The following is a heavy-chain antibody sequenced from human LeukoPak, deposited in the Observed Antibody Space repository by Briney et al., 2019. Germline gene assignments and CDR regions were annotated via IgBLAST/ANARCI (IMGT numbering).Heavy chain of an antibody. CDR1: GFTFSSYT. CDR2: ITTSDGNT. CDR3: AKDGGLWVSAHWGDS. V-gene: IGHV3-23*01. Sequence: GGFLRLSCAASGFTFSSYTMSWVRQAPGKGLEWVSTITTSDGNTYYADSVKGRFTVSRDNSKNTLFLQMNSLRAEDAAVYYCAKDGGLWVSAHWGDSWGRGTLVTVSS. D-gene: IGHD7-27*01. J-gene: IGHJ4*02.